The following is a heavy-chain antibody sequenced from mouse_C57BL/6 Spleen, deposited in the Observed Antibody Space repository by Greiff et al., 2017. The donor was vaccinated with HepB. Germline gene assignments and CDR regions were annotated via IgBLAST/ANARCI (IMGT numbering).Heavy chain of an antibody. J-gene: IGHJ2*01. CDR3: ARREFITTVVAHFDD. V-gene: IGHV1-9*01. CDR1: GYTFTGYW. Sequence: VQLQESGAELMKPGASVKLSCKATGYTFTGYWIEWVKQRPGHGLEWIGGILPGSGSTNYNEKFKGKATFTADTSSNTAYMQLSSLTTEDAAIYYCARREFITTVVAHFDDWGQGTTLTVSS. D-gene: IGHD1-1*01. CDR2: ILPGSGST.